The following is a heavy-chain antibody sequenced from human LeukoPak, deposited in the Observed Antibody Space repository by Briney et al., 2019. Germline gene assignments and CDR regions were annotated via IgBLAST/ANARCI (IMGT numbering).Heavy chain of an antibody. CDR3: ASHDFWSGYPDY. CDR2: ISSSSSTI. J-gene: IGHJ4*02. V-gene: IGHV3-48*01. D-gene: IGHD3-3*01. CDR1: GFTFSSYS. Sequence: PGGSLRLSCAASGFTFSSYSMNWIRQGPRKGLEWVSYISSSSSTIYYADSVKGRFTISRDNSKNSLYLQMNSLRAADTAVYYCASHDFWSGYPDYWGQGTLVTVFS.